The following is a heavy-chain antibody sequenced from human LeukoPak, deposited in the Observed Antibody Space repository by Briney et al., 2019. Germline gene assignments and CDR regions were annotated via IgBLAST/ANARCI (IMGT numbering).Heavy chain of an antibody. J-gene: IGHJ4*02. D-gene: IGHD6-13*01. Sequence: GGSLRLSCAASGFTFSSYAMSWVRQAPGKGLEWVSAISGSGGSTYYADSVKGRFTISRDNSKNTLYLQMSSLRAEDTAVYYCAKVRGSSSWKRKYYFDYWGQGTLVTVSS. CDR3: AKVRGSSSWKRKYYFDY. V-gene: IGHV3-23*01. CDR1: GFTFSSYA. CDR2: ISGSGGST.